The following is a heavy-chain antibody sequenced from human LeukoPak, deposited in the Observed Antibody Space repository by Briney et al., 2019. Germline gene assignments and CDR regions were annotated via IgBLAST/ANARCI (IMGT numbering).Heavy chain of an antibody. V-gene: IGHV3-48*04. CDR3: ARVRYDSGWYDY. CDR1: GFTFSAYA. CDR2: ITTGGSSI. D-gene: IGHD6-19*01. Sequence: GGSLRLSCAASGFTFSAYAMAWVRQAPGKGLECVSHITTGGSSIFYADSVKGRFTISRENAKNSLYLQMNSLRAEDAAVYYCARVRYDSGWYDYWGQGALVTVSS. J-gene: IGHJ4*02.